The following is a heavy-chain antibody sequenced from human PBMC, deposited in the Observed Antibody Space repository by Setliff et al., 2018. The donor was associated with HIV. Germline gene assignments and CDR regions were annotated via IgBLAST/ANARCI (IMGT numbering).Heavy chain of an antibody. V-gene: IGHV4-38-2*02. D-gene: IGHD2-8*02. CDR3: ARNPPRFHYISTDSSPVNSWYFDL. J-gene: IGHJ2*01. CDR2: TYHTGTP. Sequence: PSETLSLTCSVSGYSLSSGYYWGWVRQPPGKGPEFIGSTYHTGTPYHNPSLKSRVAISVDTSNNQFFLSLTSVTAADTAVYYCARNPPRFHYISTDSSPVNSWYFDLWGRGTLVTVSS. CDR1: GYSLSSGYY.